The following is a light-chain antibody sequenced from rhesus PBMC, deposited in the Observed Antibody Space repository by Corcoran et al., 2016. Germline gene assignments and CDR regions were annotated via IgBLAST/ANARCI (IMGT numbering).Light chain of an antibody. J-gene: IGKJ3*01. Sequence: DIQMTQSPSSLSASVGDRVTITCRARQTISSYLAWYQQKPGKVPKLLIYAAASLESGGPSRFRGSGSGTEFTLTISSLQPEDFATYYCQQHNSHPFTFGPGTKLDIK. CDR2: AAA. V-gene: IGKV1-44*02. CDR3: QQHNSHPFT. CDR1: QTISSY.